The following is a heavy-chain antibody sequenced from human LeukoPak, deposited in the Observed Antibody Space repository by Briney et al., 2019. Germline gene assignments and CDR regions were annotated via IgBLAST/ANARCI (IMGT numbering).Heavy chain of an antibody. D-gene: IGHD2-21*01. CDR3: VREVRREGDQFDY. V-gene: IGHV3-48*03. CDR2: ISSSGGTI. J-gene: IGHJ4*02. CDR1: GFTFSTYE. Sequence: GGSLRLSCAASGFTFSTYEMNWVRQAPGKGLEWVSYISSSGGTIHYSDSVRGRFTISRDNAKNSLYLQMNSLRAEDTAVYYCVREVRREGDQFDYWGQGALVTVSS.